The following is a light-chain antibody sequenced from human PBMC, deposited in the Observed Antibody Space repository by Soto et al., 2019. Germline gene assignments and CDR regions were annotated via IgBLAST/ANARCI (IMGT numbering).Light chain of an antibody. CDR3: QHYNSSSEA. J-gene: IGKJ1*01. Sequence: MTQSPLSLPVTPGETASISCRFSQSLLHSNGYNYLAWYQQKQGKAPKXXIYKASTLKSGVPSRFSGSGSGTEFTLTISSLQPDDFATYYCQHYNSSSEAFGQGTKVDIK. CDR1: QSLLHSNGYNY. CDR2: KAS. V-gene: IGKV1-5*03.